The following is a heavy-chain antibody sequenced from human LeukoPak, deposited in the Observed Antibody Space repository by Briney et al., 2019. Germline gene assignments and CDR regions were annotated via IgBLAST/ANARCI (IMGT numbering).Heavy chain of an antibody. CDR3: AGVNGCSGGSCGWFDP. V-gene: IGHV1-18*01. J-gene: IGHJ5*02. CDR2: ISAYNGNT. Sequence: ASVKVSCKASGYTFTSYGISWVRQAPGQGLEWMGWISAYNGNTNYAQKLQGRVTMTTDTSTSTAYMELRSLRSDDTAVYYRAGVNGCSGGSCGWFDPWGQGTLVTVSS. CDR1: GYTFTSYG. D-gene: IGHD2-15*01.